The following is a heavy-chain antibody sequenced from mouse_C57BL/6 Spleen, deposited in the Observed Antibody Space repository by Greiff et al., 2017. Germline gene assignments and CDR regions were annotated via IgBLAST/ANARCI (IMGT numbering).Heavy chain of an antibody. CDR1: GYTFTSYW. D-gene: IGHD2-3*01. J-gene: IGHJ1*03. V-gene: IGHV1-59*01. CDR3: ARGDGYPAFDV. CDR2: IDPSDSYT. Sequence: VQLQQPGAELVRPGTSVKLSCKASGYTFTSYWMHWVKQRPGQGLEWIGVIDPSDSYTNYNQKFKGKATLTVDTSSSTAYMQLSSLTSEDSAVYYCARGDGYPAFDVWGTGTTVTVSS.